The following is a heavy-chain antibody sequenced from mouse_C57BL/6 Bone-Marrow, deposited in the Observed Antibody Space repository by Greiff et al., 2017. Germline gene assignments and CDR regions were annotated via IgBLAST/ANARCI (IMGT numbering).Heavy chain of an antibody. V-gene: IGHV1-81*01. Sequence: QVQLQQSGAELARPGASVKLSCKASGYTFTSYGISWVKQRTGQGLEWIGEIYPRSGITCYNEKFKGKATLTADKSSSTAYIELRGLTSEDSAVYFCAREGFITTVVAGGYAMDDWGPGTSVTVSS. CDR3: AREGFITTVVAGGYAMDD. J-gene: IGHJ4*01. D-gene: IGHD1-1*01. CDR1: GYTFTSYG. CDR2: IYPRSGIT.